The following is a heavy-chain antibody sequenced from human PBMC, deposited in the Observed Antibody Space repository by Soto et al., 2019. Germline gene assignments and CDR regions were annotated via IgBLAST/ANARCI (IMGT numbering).Heavy chain of an antibody. CDR2: IIPIFGTA. Sequence: ASVKVSCKASGGTFSSYAISWVRQAPGQGLEWMGGIIPIFGTANYAQKFQGRVTITADESTSTAYMELSSLRSEDTAVYYCARLLRYDFWSGYSDYHYYGMDVWGQGTTVTVSS. J-gene: IGHJ6*02. D-gene: IGHD3-3*01. CDR3: ARLLRYDFWSGYSDYHYYGMDV. V-gene: IGHV1-69*13. CDR1: GGTFSSYA.